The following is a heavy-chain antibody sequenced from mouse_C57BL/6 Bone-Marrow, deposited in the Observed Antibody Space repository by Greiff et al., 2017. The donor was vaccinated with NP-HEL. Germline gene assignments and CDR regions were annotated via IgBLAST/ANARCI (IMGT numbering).Heavy chain of an antibody. CDR1: GFTFTDYY. CDR3: ARSYGSRGFDY. J-gene: IGHJ2*01. Sequence: EVKLMESGGGLVQPGGSLSLSCAASGFTFTDYYMSWVRQPPGKALEWLGFFRNKANGYTTEYSASVKGRFTISRDNSQSNLYLQMYALRAEDSATYYCARSYGSRGFDYWGQGTTLTVSS. V-gene: IGHV7-3*01. D-gene: IGHD1-1*01. CDR2: FRNKANGYTT.